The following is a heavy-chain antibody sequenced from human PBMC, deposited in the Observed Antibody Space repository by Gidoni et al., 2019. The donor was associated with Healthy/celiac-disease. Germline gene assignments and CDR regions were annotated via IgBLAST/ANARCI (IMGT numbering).Heavy chain of an antibody. D-gene: IGHD3-10*01. CDR1: GYSFTSYW. V-gene: IGHV5-51*01. J-gene: IGHJ6*02. Sequence: EVQLVQSGAEVKKPGESLKISCKGSGYSFTSYWIGWVRQMPGKGLEWMGIIFPVDSDTHASPSFQGQVTISAQKSIRTAYLQWSSLKASDTSMYYCAGAFYYGSGSSFGGGDGLDVWGQGTTVTVSS. CDR2: IFPVDSDT. CDR3: AGAFYYGSGSSFGGGDGLDV.